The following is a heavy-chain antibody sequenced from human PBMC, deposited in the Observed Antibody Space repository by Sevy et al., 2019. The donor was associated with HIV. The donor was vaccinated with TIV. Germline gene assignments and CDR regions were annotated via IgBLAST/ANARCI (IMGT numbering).Heavy chain of an antibody. CDR3: ARVGSALKEVGGYEYTLDI. D-gene: IGHD5-12*01. CDR2: IKQDGSEK. CDR1: GFSFSSYW. V-gene: IGHV3-7*01. Sequence: GGSLRLSCAASGFSFSSYWMRWVRQAPGKGLEWVANIKQDGSEKYYVDSVKGRFTISRDDAKNSLYLQMNSLRVEDTAVDYCARVGSALKEVGGYEYTLDIWGQGTMVTVSS. J-gene: IGHJ3*02.